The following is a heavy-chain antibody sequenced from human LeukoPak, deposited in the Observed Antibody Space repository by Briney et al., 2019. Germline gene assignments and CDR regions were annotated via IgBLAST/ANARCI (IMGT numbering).Heavy chain of an antibody. J-gene: IGHJ3*02. Sequence: GGSLRLSCAASGFTFDDYGMSWVRQAPGKGLEWVSGINWNGGSTGYADSVRGRFIISRENAKNSFYLQLNSLRVEDTAIYYCAREGSDEFADIWGQGTFVTVSS. D-gene: IGHD3-10*01. CDR2: INWNGGST. CDR1: GFTFDDYG. V-gene: IGHV3-20*04. CDR3: AREGSDEFADI.